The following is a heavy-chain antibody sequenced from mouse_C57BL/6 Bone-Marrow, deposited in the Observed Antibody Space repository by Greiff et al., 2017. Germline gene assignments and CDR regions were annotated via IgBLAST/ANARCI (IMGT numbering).Heavy chain of an antibody. Sequence: QVQLKESGAELARPGASVKLSCKASGYTFTSYGISWVKQRPGQGLEWIGEIYPRSGNTYYNEKFKGKATLTADKSSSTAYMELRRLTSEDSAVYFCARWDYYGSSYGRYFDVWGTGTTVTVSS. CDR1: GYTFTSYG. D-gene: IGHD1-1*01. CDR2: IYPRSGNT. V-gene: IGHV1-81*01. J-gene: IGHJ1*03. CDR3: ARWDYYGSSYGRYFDV.